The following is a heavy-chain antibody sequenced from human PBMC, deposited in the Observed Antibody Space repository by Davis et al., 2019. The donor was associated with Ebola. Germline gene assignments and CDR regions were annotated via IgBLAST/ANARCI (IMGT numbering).Heavy chain of an antibody. V-gene: IGHV1-46*01. J-gene: IGHJ4*02. Sequence: AASVKVSCKASGYTFTSYYMHWVRQAPGQGLEWMGIINPSGGSTSYAQKFQGRVTMTRDTSTSTVYMELSSLRSADTAVYYCARLRVGAEFDYWGQGTLVTVSS. D-gene: IGHD1-26*01. CDR1: GYTFTSYY. CDR2: INPSGGST. CDR3: ARLRVGAEFDY.